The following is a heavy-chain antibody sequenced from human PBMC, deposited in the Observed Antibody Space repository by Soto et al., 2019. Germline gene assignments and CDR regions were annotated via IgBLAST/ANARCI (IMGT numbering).Heavy chain of an antibody. Sequence: QLQLQESGSGLVKPSQTLSLTCSVSGGSISSGGYSWSWIRQPPGKGLEWIVYIYHSGSTYYNPCLKSRVTISVDKSKNQFSLKLRSVTAADTAVYYCGRVRGVLGTHYWYLDLWGRGTLVTGSS. CDR1: GGSISSGGYS. CDR3: GRVRGVLGTHYWYLDL. J-gene: IGHJ2*01. V-gene: IGHV4-30-2*01. D-gene: IGHD3-16*01. CDR2: IYHSGST.